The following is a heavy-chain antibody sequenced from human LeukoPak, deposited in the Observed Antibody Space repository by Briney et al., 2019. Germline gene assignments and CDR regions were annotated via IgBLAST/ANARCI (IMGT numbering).Heavy chain of an antibody. V-gene: IGHV4-34*01. CDR2: INHSGST. D-gene: IGHD6-13*01. J-gene: IGHJ4*02. CDR1: GGSFSGYY. CDR3: ARAGYSSSWYVN. Sequence: SETLSLTCAVYGGSFSGYYWSWIRQPPGKGLEWIGEINHSGSTNYNPSLKSRVTISVDTSKNQFSLKLSSVTAADTAVYYCARAGYSSSWYVNWGQGTLVTVSS.